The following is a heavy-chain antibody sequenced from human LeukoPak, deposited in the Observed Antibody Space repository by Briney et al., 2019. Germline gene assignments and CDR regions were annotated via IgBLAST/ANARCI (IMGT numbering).Heavy chain of an antibody. CDR1: VYTFTDNY. CDR3: ARGDSSAGYGGGWVNYYGMDV. CDR2: INPKSGGT. J-gene: IGHJ6*02. Sequence: ASVKVSCKASVYTFTDNYIYWVRQAPGQGLEWMAWINPKSGGTSYAEKFQGRVTMTRDTSISTAYMELSRLRSEDTDVYYCARGDSSAGYGGGWVNYYGMDVWGQGTTVTVSS. V-gene: IGHV1-2*02. D-gene: IGHD3-22*01.